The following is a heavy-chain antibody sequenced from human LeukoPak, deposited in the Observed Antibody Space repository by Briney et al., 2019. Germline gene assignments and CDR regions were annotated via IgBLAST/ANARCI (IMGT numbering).Heavy chain of an antibody. CDR1: GGSISSYY. CDR3: ARGKGNGDYYFDH. V-gene: IGHV4-4*07. J-gene: IGHJ4*02. CDR2: IYTSGST. D-gene: IGHD4-17*01. Sequence: SETLSLTCTVSGGSISSYYWSWIRQPAGKGLEWIGRIYTSGSTNYNPSLKSRVTISLDRSKNQFSLNLSSVTAADTAVYYCARGKGNGDYYFDHWGQGTLVTVSS.